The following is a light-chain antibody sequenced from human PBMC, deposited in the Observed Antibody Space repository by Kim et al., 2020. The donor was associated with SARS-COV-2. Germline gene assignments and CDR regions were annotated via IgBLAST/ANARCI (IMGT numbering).Light chain of an antibody. CDR3: GTWDSSPSAGWL. CDR2: DNN. J-gene: IGLJ3*02. Sequence: QSVLTQPPSVSAAPGQKVTISCSGSSSNIGNNYVSWYQQFPGTAPKLLIYDNNKRPSGIPDRFSGSKSGTSATLGITGLQTGDEADYYCGTWDSSPSAGWLFGGGTQLTVL. CDR1: SSNIGNNY. V-gene: IGLV1-51*01.